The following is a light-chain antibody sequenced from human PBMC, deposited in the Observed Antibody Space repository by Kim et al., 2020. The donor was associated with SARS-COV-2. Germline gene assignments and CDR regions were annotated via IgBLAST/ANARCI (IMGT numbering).Light chain of an antibody. V-gene: IGLV2-23*02. CDR2: EVI. CDR3: CSYSRSSTLV. CDR1: SSDVGNYDL. Sequence: QSALTQPASVSGSPGQSITISCTGTSSDVGNYDLVSWYQYHPGKAPRLLIYEVIKRPSEVSNRFSASKSGSTASLTISGLQAEDEADYYCCSYSRSSTLVFGGGTQLTVL. J-gene: IGLJ2*01.